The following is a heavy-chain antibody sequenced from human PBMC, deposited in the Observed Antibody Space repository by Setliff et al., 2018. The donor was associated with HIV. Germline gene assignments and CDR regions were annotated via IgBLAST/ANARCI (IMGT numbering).Heavy chain of an antibody. J-gene: IGHJ3*02. Sequence: SGESLKISCKGSGYSFNNYWIGWVRQMPGKGLEWMGITHPEDSDTRYNPSFQGQVTMSTNKSISTAYLQWNSLKASDTAMYYCARHVGDTFDIWGQGTMVTVSS. D-gene: IGHD3-16*01. V-gene: IGHV5-51*01. CDR3: ARHVGDTFDI. CDR2: THPEDSDT. CDR1: GYSFNNYW.